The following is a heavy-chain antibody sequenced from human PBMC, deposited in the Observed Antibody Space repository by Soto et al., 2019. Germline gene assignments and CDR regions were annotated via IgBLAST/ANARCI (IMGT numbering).Heavy chain of an antibody. V-gene: IGHV1-69*02. CDR3: ARGYIDYRFDY. J-gene: IGHJ4*02. D-gene: IGHD4-4*01. CDR2: IIPILGIA. CDR1: GGTFSSYT. Sequence: QVQLVQSGAEVKKPGSSVKVSCKASGGTFSSYTISWVRQAPGQGLEWMGRIIPILGIANYAQKFQGRVTITADKSTSTVYMELSSLRSEDTAVYYCARGYIDYRFDYWGRGTLVTVSS.